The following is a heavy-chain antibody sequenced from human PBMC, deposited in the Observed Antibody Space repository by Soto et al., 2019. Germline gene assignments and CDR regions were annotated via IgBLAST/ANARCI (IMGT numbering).Heavy chain of an antibody. D-gene: IGHD2-15*01. CDR2: INSDGSST. J-gene: IGHJ4*02. Sequence: EVQLVESGGGLVQPGGSLRLSCAASGFTFSSYWMHWVRQDPGKGLVWVSRINSDGSSTSYADSVKGRFTMSRDNAKNTLYLQMNSLRAEDTAVYYCVRTSLVVAAATREDYWGQGTLVTVSS. CDR3: VRTSLVVAAATREDY. V-gene: IGHV3-74*01. CDR1: GFTFSSYW.